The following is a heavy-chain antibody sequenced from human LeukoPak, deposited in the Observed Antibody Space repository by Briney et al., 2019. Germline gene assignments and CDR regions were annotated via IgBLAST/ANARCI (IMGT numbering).Heavy chain of an antibody. J-gene: IGHJ6*03. CDR1: GGSFSGYY. Sequence: SETLSLTCAVYGGSFSGYYWSWIRQPPGKGLEWIGEINHSGSTNYHPSLKSRVTISVDTSKNQFSLKLSSVTAADTAVYCCARGQRIRAYYDFWSGYYTYAPYYYYYMDVWGKGTTVTVSS. V-gene: IGHV4-34*01. CDR2: INHSGST. CDR3: ARGQRIRAYYDFWSGYYTYAPYYYYYMDV. D-gene: IGHD3-3*01.